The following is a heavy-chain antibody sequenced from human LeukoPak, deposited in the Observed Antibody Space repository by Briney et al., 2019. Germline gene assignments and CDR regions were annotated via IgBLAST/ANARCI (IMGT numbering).Heavy chain of an antibody. J-gene: IGHJ4*02. CDR1: GDSVSSNSAT. Sequence: SQTLSLTCAISGDSVSSNSATWDWIRQSPSRGLEWLGRTYYRSKWYNDYAVSVKSRVTINPDTSKNQFSLQLNSVTPEDTAVYYCAREGSDGYLFDYWGQGSLVIVST. D-gene: IGHD3-16*01. CDR3: AREGSDGYLFDY. CDR2: TYYRSKWYN. V-gene: IGHV6-1*01.